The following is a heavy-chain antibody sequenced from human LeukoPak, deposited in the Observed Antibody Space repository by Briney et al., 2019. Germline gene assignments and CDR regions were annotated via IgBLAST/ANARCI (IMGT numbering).Heavy chain of an antibody. J-gene: IGHJ4*02. D-gene: IGHD6-13*01. V-gene: IGHV5-51*01. CDR2: IYPGDSDT. CDR3: ARSGSGFIAAAGTDFDY. Sequence: GESLKISCKGPGYSFTSYWIGWVRQMPGKGLEWMGIIYPGDSDTRYSPSFQGQVTISADKSISTAYLQWSSLKASDTAMYYCARSGSGFIAAAGTDFDYWGQGTLVTVSS. CDR1: GYSFTSYW.